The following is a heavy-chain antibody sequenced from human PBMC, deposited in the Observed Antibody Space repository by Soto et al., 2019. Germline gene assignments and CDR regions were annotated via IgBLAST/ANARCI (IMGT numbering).Heavy chain of an antibody. V-gene: IGHV3-53*04. D-gene: IGHD4-17*01. CDR2: IHSDGST. J-gene: IGHJ4*02. CDR3: ARGHCGDSAYYFDY. CDR1: GFTVSNNY. Sequence: EVQLVESGGGLVQPGGSLRLSCAASGFTVSNNYITWVRQAPGKGLEWVSVIHSDGSTYYADSVKGRFTIPRHNSKDTVYLQMNSLRPEDTAVYYCARGHCGDSAYYFDYWGQGTLVTVSS.